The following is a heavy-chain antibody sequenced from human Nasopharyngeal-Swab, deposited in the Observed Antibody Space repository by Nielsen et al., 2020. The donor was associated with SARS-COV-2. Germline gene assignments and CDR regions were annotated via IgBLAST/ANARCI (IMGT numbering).Heavy chain of an antibody. CDR1: GFTVSSNY. CDR2: IYSGGST. D-gene: IGHD5-12*01. CDR3: ARGPWGVATYAFYI. Sequence: GESLKISCAASGFTVSSNYMSWVRQAPGKGLEWVSVIYSGGSTYHIDAVNGRLTISRETSKNTVYLQMNSLRAEDTAWYYCARGPWGVATYAFYIWGQGTMVTASS. J-gene: IGHJ3*02. V-gene: IGHV3-66*01.